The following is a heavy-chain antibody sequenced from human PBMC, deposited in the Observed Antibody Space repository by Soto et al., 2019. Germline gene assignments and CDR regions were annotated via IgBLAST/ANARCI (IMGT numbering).Heavy chain of an antibody. V-gene: IGHV1-46*01. Sequence: QVQLVQSGAEVKKPGASVKVSCKASGYTFTSYYMHWVRQAPGQGLEWMGIINPSGGSASYAQKFSGRVAMTRDTSTSTDYMELSSLRAEDPAVYYCARDRGGFDPWGQGTLVTVSS. CDR3: ARDRGGFDP. J-gene: IGHJ5*02. CDR2: INPSGGSA. CDR1: GYTFTSYY.